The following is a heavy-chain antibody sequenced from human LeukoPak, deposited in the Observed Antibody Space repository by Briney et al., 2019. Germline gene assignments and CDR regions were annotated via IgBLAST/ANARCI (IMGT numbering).Heavy chain of an antibody. CDR2: MNPNSGNT. J-gene: IGHJ5*02. D-gene: IGHD2-2*01. Sequence: EASVKVSCKASGYTFTSYDINWVRQATGQGLEWMGWMNPNSGNTVYAQKFQGRVTMTRNTSISTAYMELTSLRSEDTAVYYCAREYQLLGTVYNYFDPWGQGTLVTVSS. V-gene: IGHV1-8*01. CDR1: GYTFTSYD. CDR3: AREYQLLGTVYNYFDP.